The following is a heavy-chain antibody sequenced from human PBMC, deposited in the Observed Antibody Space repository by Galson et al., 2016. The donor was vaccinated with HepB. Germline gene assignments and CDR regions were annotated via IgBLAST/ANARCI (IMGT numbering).Heavy chain of an antibody. J-gene: IGHJ3*02. Sequence: SLRLSCADSGFTFNTYGMNWVRQAPGKGLEWVSYISSASSIKYYADSVKGRFTISRDNARHSLYLEMNSLRGEDTAMYYCARGRTTSSNSASDIWGQGTMVTVSS. CDR1: GFTFNTYG. CDR3: ARGRTTSSNSASDI. CDR2: ISSASSIK. V-gene: IGHV3-48*04. D-gene: IGHD2-2*02.